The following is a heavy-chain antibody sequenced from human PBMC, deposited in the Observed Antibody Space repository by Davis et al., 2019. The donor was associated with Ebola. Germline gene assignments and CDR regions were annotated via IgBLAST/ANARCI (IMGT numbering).Heavy chain of an antibody. CDR3: ARTLGVVIGHIYYYYGMDV. CDR2: ISAYNGNT. CDR1: GYTFTSYG. V-gene: IGHV1-18*01. D-gene: IGHD3-3*01. Sequence: AASVKVSCKASGYTFTSYGISWVRQAPGQGLEWMGWISAYNGNTNYAQKLQGRVTMTTDTSTSTAYMELRSLRSDDTAVYYCARTLGVVIGHIYYYYGMDVWGKGTTVTVSS. J-gene: IGHJ6*04.